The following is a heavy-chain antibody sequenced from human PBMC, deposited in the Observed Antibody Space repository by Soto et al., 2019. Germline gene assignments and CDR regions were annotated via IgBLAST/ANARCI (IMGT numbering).Heavy chain of an antibody. CDR2: INIDGSST. Sequence: EVQLVESGGGLVQPGGSLRLSCAASGFTFSSYWMRWVRQAPGKGLVWVSRINIDGSSTNYADSVKGRFTISRDNAKNTPYLQMNSLGVEEAAVYYCARGGRGGFDYWGHGTLVTVSS. J-gene: IGHJ4*01. CDR3: ARGGRGGFDY. V-gene: IGHV3-74*01. CDR1: GFTFSSYW. D-gene: IGHD3-16*01.